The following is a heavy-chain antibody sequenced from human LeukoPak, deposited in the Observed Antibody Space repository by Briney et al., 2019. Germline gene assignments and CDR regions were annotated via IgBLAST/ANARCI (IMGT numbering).Heavy chain of an antibody. J-gene: IGHJ4*02. Sequence: GGSLRLSCAASGFNFSSFAMSWVRQAPGKGLEWVSGISDSGGYTYYADSVKGRFTISRDNSKNTLYLHMNSLRAEDTAVYYCAKLGNFASGSYSDWGQGTLVTVSS. D-gene: IGHD3-10*01. CDR3: AKLGNFASGSYSD. CDR2: ISDSGGYT. V-gene: IGHV3-23*01. CDR1: GFNFSSFA.